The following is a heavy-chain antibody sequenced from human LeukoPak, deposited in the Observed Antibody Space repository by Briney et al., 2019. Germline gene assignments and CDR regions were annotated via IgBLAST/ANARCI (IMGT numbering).Heavy chain of an antibody. Sequence: GGSLRLSCVASGFTFGNYWMTWVRQAPGKGLEWVANIKQDGSEKYYVDSVRGRFTISRDNAKNSLYLQVISLRAEDTAVYYCAREISSWYRTEGRFDPWGQGTLVTVSS. D-gene: IGHD6-13*01. J-gene: IGHJ5*02. CDR3: AREISSWYRTEGRFDP. CDR2: IKQDGSEK. V-gene: IGHV3-7*01. CDR1: GFTFGNYW.